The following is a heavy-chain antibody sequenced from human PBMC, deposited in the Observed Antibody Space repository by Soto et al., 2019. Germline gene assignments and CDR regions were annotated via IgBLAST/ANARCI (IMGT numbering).Heavy chain of an antibody. CDR2: ISSSSSTI. V-gene: IGHV3-48*02. CDR3: ARGGSGSYYYYYGMDV. Sequence: GGSLRLSCAASGFTFSSYSMNWVRQAPGKGLEWVSYISSSSSTIYYADSVKGRLTISRDYAKNSLSLQMNSLRDEDTAVYYCARGGSGSYYYYYGMDVWGQGTTVTVSS. J-gene: IGHJ6*02. CDR1: GFTFSSYS. D-gene: IGHD5-12*01.